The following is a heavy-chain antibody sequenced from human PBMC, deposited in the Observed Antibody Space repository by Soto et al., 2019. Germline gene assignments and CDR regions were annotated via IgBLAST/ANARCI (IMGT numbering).Heavy chain of an antibody. CDR2: ISSSSSYI. J-gene: IGHJ4*02. V-gene: IGHV3-21*01. D-gene: IGHD3-22*01. CDR3: AREGYYDSIGYPKSIDY. CDR1: GFTFSSYS. Sequence: GGSLRLSCAASGFTFSSYSMNWVRQAPGKGLEWVSSISSSSSYIYYADSVKGRFTISRDNAKNSLYLQMNSLRAEDTAVYYCAREGYYDSIGYPKSIDYWGQGTLVTVSS.